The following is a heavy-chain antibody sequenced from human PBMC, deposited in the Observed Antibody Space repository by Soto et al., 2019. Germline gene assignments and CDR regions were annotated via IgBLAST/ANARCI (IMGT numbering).Heavy chain of an antibody. CDR2: ISYDGSNK. CDR3: VRDLEEMATAYFDY. Sequence: GGSLRLSCAASGFTFSSYGMHWVRQAPGKGLEWVAVISYDGSNKYYADSVKGRFTISRDNSKNTLYLQMNSLRAEDTAVYYCVRDLEEMATAYFDYWGQGTLVTVSS. J-gene: IGHJ4*02. V-gene: IGHV3-30*19. D-gene: IGHD5-18*01. CDR1: GFTFSSYG.